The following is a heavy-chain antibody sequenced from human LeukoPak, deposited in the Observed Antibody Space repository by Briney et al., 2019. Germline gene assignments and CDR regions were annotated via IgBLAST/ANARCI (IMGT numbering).Heavy chain of an antibody. Sequence: QPGGSLRLFCAPSGFTFSSHWMHWVRQAPGKGLVWVSRLISDGSSTSYADSVKGRFTISRDNAKYTLYLQMNSLRAEDTAVYYCARDLTVAAYYYYYYGMDVWGQGTTVTVSS. V-gene: IGHV3-74*01. CDR3: ARDLTVAAYYYYYYGMDV. CDR2: LISDGSST. CDR1: GFTFSSHW. D-gene: IGHD6-19*01. J-gene: IGHJ6*02.